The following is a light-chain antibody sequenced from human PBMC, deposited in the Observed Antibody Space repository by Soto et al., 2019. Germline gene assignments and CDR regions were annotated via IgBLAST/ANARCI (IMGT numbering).Light chain of an antibody. CDR1: QSVTSSY. CDR2: GAS. V-gene: IGKV3-20*01. J-gene: IGKJ1*01. CDR3: QQYGSSPRT. Sequence: EIVLTQSPGTLSLSPGERATLSCRASQSVTSSYLAWYQQKPGQAPWLLIYGASSRATGIPDRFSGSGSGTDFTLTIIRLEPEDFAVYYCQQYGSSPRTFGQGTKVEIK.